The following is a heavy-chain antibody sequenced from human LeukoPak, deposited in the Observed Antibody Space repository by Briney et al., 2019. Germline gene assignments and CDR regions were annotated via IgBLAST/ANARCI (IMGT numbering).Heavy chain of an antibody. V-gene: IGHV3-74*01. CDR2: IASDGSST. CDR1: GFTFSSYW. D-gene: IGHD4-23*01. Sequence: GGSLRLSCVASGFTFSSYWMNWVRQAPGKGLVWVSRIASDGSSTTYADSVKGRFSISRDNAKNTLYLQMNSLRVEDTAVYYCARGRPHGNDYWGQGTLVTVSS. CDR3: ARGRPHGNDY. J-gene: IGHJ4*02.